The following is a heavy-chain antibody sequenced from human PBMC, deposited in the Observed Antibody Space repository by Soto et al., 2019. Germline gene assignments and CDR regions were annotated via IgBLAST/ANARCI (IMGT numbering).Heavy chain of an antibody. V-gene: IGHV3-21*01. CDR3: ARDHIAAAGTTDY. CDR1: GFTFSSYS. Sequence: EVQLVESGGGLVKPGGSLRLSCAASGFTFSSYSMNWVRQAPGKGLEWVSSISSSSSYIYYADSVKGRFTISRDNAKNSLYLQMNSLRAEDTAVYYCARDHIAAAGTTDYWGQGTLVTVSS. CDR2: ISSSSSYI. D-gene: IGHD6-13*01. J-gene: IGHJ4*02.